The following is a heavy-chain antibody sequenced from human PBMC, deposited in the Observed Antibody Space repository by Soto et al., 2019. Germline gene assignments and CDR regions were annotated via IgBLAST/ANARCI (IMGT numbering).Heavy chain of an antibody. V-gene: IGHV4-59*01. CDR2: IYYSGST. J-gene: IGHJ2*01. CDR1: GGSISSYY. Sequence: PSETLSLTCTVSGGSISSYYWSWIRQPPGKGLEWIGYIYYSGSTNYNPSLKSRDTISEDTSKNQDSLQLSFVPAADTAVYYCANLNWYFDLWGRGTLVTVSS. CDR3: ANLNWYFDL.